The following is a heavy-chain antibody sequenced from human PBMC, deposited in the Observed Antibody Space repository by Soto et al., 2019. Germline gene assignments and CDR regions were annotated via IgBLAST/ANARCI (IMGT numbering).Heavy chain of an antibody. V-gene: IGHV4-31*03. CDR3: ARVSSSPLNFDY. CDR2: IYYSGST. D-gene: IGHD6-13*01. J-gene: IGHJ4*02. CDR1: GGSISSGGYY. Sequence: TSETLSLTCTVSGGSISSGGYYWSWIRQHPGKGLEWIGYIYYSGSTYYNPSLKSRVTISVDTSKNQFSLKLNSVTAADTAVYYCARVSSSPLNFDYWGQGTQVTVSS.